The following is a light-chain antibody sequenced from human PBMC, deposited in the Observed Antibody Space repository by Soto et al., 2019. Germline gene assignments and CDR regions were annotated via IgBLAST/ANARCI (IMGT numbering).Light chain of an antibody. CDR3: QQFKNWPPLT. Sequence: EVVMTQSPATLSVSPGERATLSCRASQFVSTNLAWYQQKPGQAPSLLIYSASTRATGIPARFSGSGSGTECTLTISSLQSEDSAVYYCQQFKNWPPLTFGGGTKVEIK. J-gene: IGKJ4*01. CDR1: QFVSTN. CDR2: SAS. V-gene: IGKV3-15*01.